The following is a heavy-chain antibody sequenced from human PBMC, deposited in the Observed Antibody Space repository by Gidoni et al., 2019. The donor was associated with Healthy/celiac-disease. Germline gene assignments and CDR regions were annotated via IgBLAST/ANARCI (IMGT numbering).Heavy chain of an antibody. CDR1: GYTCTSYG. J-gene: IGHJ4*02. Sequence: QLQLVQSGAEVKKPGASVKVSCKASGYTCTSYGISWVRQAPGQGLEWMGWISAYNGNTNYAQKLQGRVTMTTDTSTSTAYMELRSLRSDDTAVYYCARDQWAVEVRGVWDYWGQGTLVTVSS. CDR3: ARDQWAVEVRGVWDY. D-gene: IGHD3-10*01. V-gene: IGHV1-18*01. CDR2: ISAYNGNT.